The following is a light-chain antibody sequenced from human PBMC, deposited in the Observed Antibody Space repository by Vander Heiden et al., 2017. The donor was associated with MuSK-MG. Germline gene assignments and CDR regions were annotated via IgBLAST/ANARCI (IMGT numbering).Light chain of an antibody. CDR1: SSNIGAGYD. V-gene: IGLV1-40*01. CDR2: GNR. J-gene: IGLJ3*02. CDR3: QSYDSSLSGSV. Sequence: QSVLTQSPSVSGAPGQRVTISCTGSSSNIGAGYDVHWYQQLPGTAPKLLIYGNRTRPSGVPDRFSGSKSGTSASLAITGLQAEDEADYYCQSYDSSLSGSVFGGGTKLTVL.